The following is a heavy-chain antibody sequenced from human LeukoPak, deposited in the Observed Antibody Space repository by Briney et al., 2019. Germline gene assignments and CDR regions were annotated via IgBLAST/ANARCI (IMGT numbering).Heavy chain of an antibody. CDR3: ARGLGINGLALDM. Sequence: GGSLRLSCAAAGFTFSSNWMSWVRQAPGKGLQWVANIKQDGNEKYYVDSVKGRFTISRDNAKKSLYLQMNSLRGEDTAVYYCARGLGINGLALDMWGQGTMVTVSS. V-gene: IGHV3-7*05. D-gene: IGHD3-10*01. J-gene: IGHJ3*02. CDR2: IKQDGNEK. CDR1: GFTFSSNW.